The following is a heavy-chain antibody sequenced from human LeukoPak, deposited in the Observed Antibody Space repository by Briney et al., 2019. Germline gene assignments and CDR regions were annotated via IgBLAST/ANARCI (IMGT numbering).Heavy chain of an antibody. CDR3: ARDFFFGSSGYYSVGSANAFDY. CDR2: ITWDGGST. Sequence: GGSLRLSCAASGFTFDDYTMHWVRQAPETGLEWVSLITWDGGSTYYADSVKGRFTISRDNNKNSLTLQMNSLRTEDSALYYCARDFFFGSSGYYSVGSANAFDYWGQGTLVTVSS. CDR1: GFTFDDYT. V-gene: IGHV3-43*01. J-gene: IGHJ4*02. D-gene: IGHD3-3*01.